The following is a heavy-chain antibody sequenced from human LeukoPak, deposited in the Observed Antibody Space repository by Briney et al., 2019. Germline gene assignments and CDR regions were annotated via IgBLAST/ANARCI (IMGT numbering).Heavy chain of an antibody. CDR3: ARRRSSGFDY. J-gene: IGHJ4*02. D-gene: IGHD6-19*01. CDR1: GGSFSGYY. V-gene: IGHV4-34*01. CDR2: INHSGST. Sequence: SETLSLTCAVYGGSFSGYYWSWIRQPPGKGREWIGEINHSGSTNYNPSLKSRVTISVDTSKNQFSLKLSSVTAADTAVYYCARRRSSGFDYWGQGTLVTVSS.